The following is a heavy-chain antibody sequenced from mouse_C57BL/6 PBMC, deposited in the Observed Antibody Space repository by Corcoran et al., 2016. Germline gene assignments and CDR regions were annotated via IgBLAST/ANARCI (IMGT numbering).Heavy chain of an antibody. V-gene: IGHV1-26*01. CDR1: GYTFTDYY. D-gene: IGHD1-1*01. CDR2: INPNNGGT. J-gene: IGHJ3*01. CDR3: ASDYYGSSYDY. Sequence: EVQLQQSGPELVKPGASVKISCKASGYTFTDYYMNWVKQSHGKSLEWIGDINPNNGGTSYNQKFKGRATLTVDKSSSTAYMELRSLTSEDSAVYYCASDYYGSSYDYWGQGTLVTVSA.